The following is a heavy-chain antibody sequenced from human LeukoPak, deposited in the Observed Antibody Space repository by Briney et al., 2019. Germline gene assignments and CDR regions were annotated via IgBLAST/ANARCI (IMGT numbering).Heavy chain of an antibody. D-gene: IGHD3-3*01. V-gene: IGHV3-23*01. CDR1: GFSFSDYA. Sequence: GGSLRLSCTSSGFSFSDYAMNWVRQAPGKGLEWVSAISGSGGSTYYADSVKGRFTISRDNSKNTLYLQMNSLRAEDTAVYYCAKSDGFFRPFDYWGQGTLVTVSS. CDR2: ISGSGGST. J-gene: IGHJ4*02. CDR3: AKSDGFFRPFDY.